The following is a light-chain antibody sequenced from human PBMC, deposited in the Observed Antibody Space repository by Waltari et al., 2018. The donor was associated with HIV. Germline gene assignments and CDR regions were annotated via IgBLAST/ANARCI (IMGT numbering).Light chain of an antibody. CDR3: HVWDRSSDHHV. Sequence: SYVLTQSPSVSVAPGQTASITCGGNTLGSKSVHWYQQKAGQAPVLVVYNGSDRPSGIPERFSGSRSGNTATLTISRVEAGDEADYYCHVWDRSSDHHVFGPGTKVTVL. CDR1: TLGSKS. V-gene: IGLV3-21*02. CDR2: NGS. J-gene: IGLJ1*01.